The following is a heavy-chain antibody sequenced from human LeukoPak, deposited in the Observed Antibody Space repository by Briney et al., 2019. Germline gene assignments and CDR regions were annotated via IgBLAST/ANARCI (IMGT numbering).Heavy chain of an antibody. CDR1: GFTVRSNY. CDR2: IYSGGTT. Sequence: GGSLRLSCAASGFTVRSNYMSWVRQAPGKGLEWVSVIYSGGTTNYADAVKGRFTISRDNSKNTLYLQMNSLRAEDTAVYYCAGDGGHYDSSGHYFPSFDYWGQGTLVTVSS. D-gene: IGHD3-22*01. V-gene: IGHV3-53*01. CDR3: AGDGGHYDSSGHYFPSFDY. J-gene: IGHJ4*02.